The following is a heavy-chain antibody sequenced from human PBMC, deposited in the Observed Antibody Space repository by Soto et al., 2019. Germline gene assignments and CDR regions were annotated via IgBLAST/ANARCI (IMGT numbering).Heavy chain of an antibody. V-gene: IGHV1-18*01. CDR1: GYSFTTYG. CDR2: ISAYNGNT. J-gene: IGHJ6*02. CDR3: AREGPAPYYYYGMDV. Sequence: QVQLVQSGGEVKKPGASVKVSCKTSGYSFTTYGISWVRQAPGQGLEWMGWISAYNGNTNYPQKLQDRVTMPTDTSTSTAYMERRSLRSDDTAVYYCAREGPAPYYYYGMDVWGQGSTVTVSS.